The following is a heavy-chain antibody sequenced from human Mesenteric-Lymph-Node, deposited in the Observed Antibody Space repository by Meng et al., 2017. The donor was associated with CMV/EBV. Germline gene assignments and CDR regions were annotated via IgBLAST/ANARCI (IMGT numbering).Heavy chain of an antibody. J-gene: IGHJ4*02. CDR2: ISSSGSSI. Sequence: GESLKISCTASGFTIGDYDMSWVRQAPGKGLECVSYISSSGSSIYYADSVKGRFTISRDNAKNSLYLQMNSLRAEDTAVYYCARDGRDSNPDYWGQGTLVTVSS. CDR1: GFTIGDYD. CDR3: ARDGRDSNPDY. D-gene: IGHD4-11*01. V-gene: IGHV3-11*04.